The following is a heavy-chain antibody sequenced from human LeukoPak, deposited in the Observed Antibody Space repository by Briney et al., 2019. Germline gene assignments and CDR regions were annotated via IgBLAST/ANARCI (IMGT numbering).Heavy chain of an antibody. CDR1: GFTFSSYS. CDR2: ISSSSSYI. CDR3: ARVGAFGVVIPSSFDY. V-gene: IGHV3-21*01. Sequence: GGSLRLSCAASGFTFSSYSMNWVRQAPGKGLEWVSSISSSSSYIYYADSVKGRFTISRDNAKNSPYLQMNSLRAEDTAVYYCARVGAFGVVIPSSFDYWGQGTLVTVSS. D-gene: IGHD3-3*01. J-gene: IGHJ4*02.